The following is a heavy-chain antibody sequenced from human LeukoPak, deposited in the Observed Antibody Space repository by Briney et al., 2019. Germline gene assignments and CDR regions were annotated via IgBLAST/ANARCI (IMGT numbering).Heavy chain of an antibody. D-gene: IGHD4-17*01. V-gene: IGHV3-21*01. CDR1: GFTFSSYS. J-gene: IGHJ4*02. CDR3: ARVEADGDYAGLDY. CDR2: ISSSSSCI. Sequence: GGSLRLSCAAAGFTFSSYSMNWVRQAPGKGLEWVSSISSSSSCIYYADSVKGRFTISRDNAKNSLYLQMNSLRAEDTAVYYCARVEADGDYAGLDYWGQGTLVTVSS.